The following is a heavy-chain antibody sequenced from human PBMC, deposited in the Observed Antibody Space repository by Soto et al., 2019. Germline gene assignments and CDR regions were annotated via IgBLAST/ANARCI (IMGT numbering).Heavy chain of an antibody. Sequence: GGSLSLSCAASGFTFSAYGMHWVRQAPGKGLEWVTGIWYDGSNKYYADSVKGRFTISRDNSKNTLYLEMNSLRAEDTAIYYCARDSGQWLASYFFDYWGQGTLVTVSS. CDR1: GFTFSAYG. J-gene: IGHJ4*02. V-gene: IGHV3-33*01. CDR3: ARDSGQWLASYFFDY. D-gene: IGHD6-19*01. CDR2: IWYDGSNK.